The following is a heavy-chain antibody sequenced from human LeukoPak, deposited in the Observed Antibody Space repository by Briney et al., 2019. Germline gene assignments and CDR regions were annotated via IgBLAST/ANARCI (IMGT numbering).Heavy chain of an antibody. CDR1: EFSVGSNY. V-gene: IGHV3-66*01. CDR2: IYSGGST. Sequence: GGSLRLSCAASEFSVGSNYMTWVRQAPGKGLEWVSLIYSGGSTYYADSVKGRFTISRDNSKNTLYLQMNSLRAEDTAVYYCARSTGPYAVNWFDPWGQGTLVTVSS. D-gene: IGHD2-2*01. J-gene: IGHJ5*02. CDR3: ARSTGPYAVNWFDP.